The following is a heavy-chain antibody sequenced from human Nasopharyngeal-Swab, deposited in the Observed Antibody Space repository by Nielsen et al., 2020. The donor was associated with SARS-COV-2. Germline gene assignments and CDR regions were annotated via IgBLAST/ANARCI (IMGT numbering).Heavy chain of an antibody. V-gene: IGHV4-39*07. J-gene: IGHJ5*02. Sequence: WIRQPPGKGLEWIGSIYYSGSTYYNPSLKSRVTISVDTSKNQFSLKLSSVTAADTAVYYCARCMTGTTGGWFDPWGQGTLVTVSS. D-gene: IGHD1-7*01. CDR2: IYYSGST. CDR3: ARCMTGTTGGWFDP.